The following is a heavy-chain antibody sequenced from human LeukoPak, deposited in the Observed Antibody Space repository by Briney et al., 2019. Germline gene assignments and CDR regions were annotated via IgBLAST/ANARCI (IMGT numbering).Heavy chain of an antibody. V-gene: IGHV1-69*05. Sequence: ASVTVSCTASGGTFSSYAISWVRQAPGQGLEWMGGIIPIFGTANYAQKFQGRVTITTDESTSTAYMELSSLRSEDTAVYYCARVTSAYCSSTSCYFDSWFDPWGQGTLVTVSS. CDR2: IIPIFGTA. CDR3: ARVTSAYCSSTSCYFDSWFDP. D-gene: IGHD2-2*01. J-gene: IGHJ5*02. CDR1: GGTFSSYA.